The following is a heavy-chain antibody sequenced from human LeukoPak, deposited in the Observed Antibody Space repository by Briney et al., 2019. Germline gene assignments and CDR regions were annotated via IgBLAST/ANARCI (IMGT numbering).Heavy chain of an antibody. V-gene: IGHV1-18*01. Sequence: ASVKVSCKASGYTFTSYGISWVRQAPGHGLEWMGWISAYNGTTNYAKKLQGRVTMTTATSTSTAYMELRSLKSDDTAVYYWARGGGYYYDSSGYYPDYWGQGTLVTVSS. J-gene: IGHJ4*02. CDR3: ARGGGYYYDSSGYYPDY. CDR2: ISAYNGTT. D-gene: IGHD3-22*01. CDR1: GYTFTSYG.